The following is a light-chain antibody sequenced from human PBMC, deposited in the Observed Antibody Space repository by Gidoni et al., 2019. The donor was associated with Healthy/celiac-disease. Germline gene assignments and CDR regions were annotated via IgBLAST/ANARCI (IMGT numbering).Light chain of an antibody. CDR1: QSISSY. J-gene: IGKJ1*01. CDR3: QQSYSTPRT. V-gene: IGKV1-39*01. CDR2: AAS. Sequence: DIQMTQSPSSLSASVGDRVTITCRASQSISSYLNWYQQKPGKAPKLLIYAASSLQSRVPSRFSGSGSGTDFTLTISSLQPEDFATYYCQQSYSTPRTFGQXTKVEIK.